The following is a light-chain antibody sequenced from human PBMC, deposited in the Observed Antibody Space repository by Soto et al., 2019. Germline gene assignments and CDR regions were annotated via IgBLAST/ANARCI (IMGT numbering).Light chain of an antibody. CDR1: QNIKNY. V-gene: IGKV1-39*01. CDR3: QQSYSTPRT. CDR2: GAS. Sequence: DIQMTQSPSSLSASVGDRVTITCRASQNIKNYLNWYQQKPGKAPKLLIYGASSLQSGVPSRFSGGGYETHFTLTISSLQPEDFATYFCQQSYSTPRTFGQGTKVEIK. J-gene: IGKJ1*01.